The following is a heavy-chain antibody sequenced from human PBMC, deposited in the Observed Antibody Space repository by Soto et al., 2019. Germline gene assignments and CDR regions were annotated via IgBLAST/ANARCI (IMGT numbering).Heavy chain of an antibody. D-gene: IGHD3-16*01. CDR2: IRNKPNGHTT. CDR3: STTVITAPLFEY. CDR1: GFTFSSHY. V-gene: IGHV3-72*01. Sequence: PGGSLRLSCAGSGFTFSSHYMDWVRQAPGKGLEWLGRIRNKPNGHTTEYAASVKGRFTISRDDSKNSVYLQMNSLKSEDTAVYYCSTTVITAPLFEYWGQGTLVTVSS. J-gene: IGHJ4*02.